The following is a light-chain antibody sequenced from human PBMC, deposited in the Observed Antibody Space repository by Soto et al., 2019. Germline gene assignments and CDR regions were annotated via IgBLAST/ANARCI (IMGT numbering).Light chain of an antibody. CDR3: QQYSRSPWT. J-gene: IGKJ1*01. V-gene: IGKV3D-11*03. CDR1: QYINTR. CDR2: QTS. Sequence: EIVLTQSPATLSSFPGDRVTLSCRASQYINTRLAWYQHRPGQAPRLLIYQTSIRAAGIPARFSASGTGTDFTLTISDVQPEDFAVFYCQQYSRSPWTFGQGTKVDIK.